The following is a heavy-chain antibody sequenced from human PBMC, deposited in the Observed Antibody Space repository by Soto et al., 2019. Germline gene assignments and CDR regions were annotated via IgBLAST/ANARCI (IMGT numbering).Heavy chain of an antibody. CDR1: GFTFSSYW. CDR2: SYSSGGT. D-gene: IGHD3-9*01. CDR3: ARDREPDGIWTFDS. Sequence: GGSLRLSCAASGFTFSSYWMGWVRQAPGKGLEWVAESYSSGGTEYADSVKGRFTISRDNSKNMLFLQMNSLGVEDTALYYCARDREPDGIWTFDSWGQGTLVTVSS. V-gene: IGHV3-53*01. J-gene: IGHJ4*02.